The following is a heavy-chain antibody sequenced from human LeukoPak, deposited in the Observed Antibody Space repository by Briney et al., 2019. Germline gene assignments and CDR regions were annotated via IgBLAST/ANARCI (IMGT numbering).Heavy chain of an antibody. CDR2: ISWNSGSI. Sequence: GRSLRHSCAASGFTFDDYAMHWVRQAPGKGLEWVSGISWNSGSIGYADSVKGRFTISRDNAKNSLYLQMNSLRAEDTALYYCAKDSGAAGRYYYYYYGMDVWGQGTTVTVSS. D-gene: IGHD6-13*01. CDR1: GFTFDDYA. CDR3: AKDSGAAGRYYYYYYGMDV. J-gene: IGHJ6*02. V-gene: IGHV3-9*01.